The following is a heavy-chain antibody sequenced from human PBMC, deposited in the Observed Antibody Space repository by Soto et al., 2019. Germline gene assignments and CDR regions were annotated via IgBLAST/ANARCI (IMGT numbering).Heavy chain of an antibody. Sequence: QVQLVQSGAEVKKPGASVKVSCKASGYIFINYYIHWVRQAPGQGLEWIGIISPKGGSTNYAQKVRGRVTLARDTSTSTVYMDLSSLRSEDTAMYYCARDLAAGDFWGQGTLVTVSS. CDR2: ISPKGGST. V-gene: IGHV1-46*01. D-gene: IGHD6-13*01. CDR3: ARDLAAGDF. CDR1: GYIFINYY. J-gene: IGHJ4*02.